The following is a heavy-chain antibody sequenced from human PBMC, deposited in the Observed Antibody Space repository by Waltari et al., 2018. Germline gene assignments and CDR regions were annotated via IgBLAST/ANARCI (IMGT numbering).Heavy chain of an antibody. D-gene: IGHD1-7*01. CDR3: ARGYGITGTTGWFDP. CDR1: GYSISSGYY. J-gene: IGHJ5*02. CDR2: IYHSGST. Sequence: QVQLQESGPGLVKPSETLSLTCAVSGYSISSGYYWGWIRQPPGKGLEWIGSIYHSGSTYYTPSLKSRVTISVDTSKNQFSLKLSSVTAADTAVYYCARGYGITGTTGWFDPWGQGTLVTVSS. V-gene: IGHV4-38-2*01.